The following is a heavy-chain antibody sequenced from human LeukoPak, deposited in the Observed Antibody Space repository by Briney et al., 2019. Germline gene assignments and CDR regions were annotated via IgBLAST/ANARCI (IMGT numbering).Heavy chain of an antibody. CDR2: INPNSGGT. CDR1: RYTFSGYY. Sequence: ASVKVSCKASRYTFSGYYLHWVRQAPGQGLEWMGWINPNSGGTNYAQKFQGRVTMTRDTSISTAYMELSRLRSDDTAVYYCARDIREYYYDSSGPPAYYFDYWGQGTLVTVSS. J-gene: IGHJ4*02. D-gene: IGHD3-22*01. CDR3: ARDIREYYYDSSGPPAYYFDY. V-gene: IGHV1-2*02.